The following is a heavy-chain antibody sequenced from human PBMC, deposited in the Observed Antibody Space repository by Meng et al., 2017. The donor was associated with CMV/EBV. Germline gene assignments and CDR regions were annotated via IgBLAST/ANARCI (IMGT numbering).Heavy chain of an antibody. Sequence: AGSVSSNSAACNWITQSPSRVLECLGRTYYGSKWYNDYAASVKSRLTINPDTSNNQFSLQLNSVTPEDTAIYYCARAIGSEGFFEYWAQGTLVTVSS. V-gene: IGHV6-1*01. CDR2: TYYGSKWYN. CDR3: ARAIGSEGFFEY. CDR1: AGSVSSNSAA. D-gene: IGHD1-26*01. J-gene: IGHJ4*02.